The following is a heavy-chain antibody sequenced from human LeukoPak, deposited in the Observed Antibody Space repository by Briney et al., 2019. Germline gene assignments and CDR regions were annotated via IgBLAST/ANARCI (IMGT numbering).Heavy chain of an antibody. CDR3: ARARVAAKSGYMDV. Sequence: AGGSLRLSCAASGFTFSSYEMNWVRQAPGKGLEWVSYISSSGSTIYYADSVKGRFTISRDNPKNTLYLQMGSLRDEDLAVYYCARARVAAKSGYMDVRGTGTTVTISS. D-gene: IGHD2-15*01. CDR1: GFTFSSYE. V-gene: IGHV3-48*03. CDR2: ISSSGSTI. J-gene: IGHJ6*03.